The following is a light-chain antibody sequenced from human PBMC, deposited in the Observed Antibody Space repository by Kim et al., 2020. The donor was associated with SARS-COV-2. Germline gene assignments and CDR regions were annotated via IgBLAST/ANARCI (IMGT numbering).Light chain of an antibody. CDR2: QDS. CDR1: KLGDKY. V-gene: IGLV3-1*01. CDR3: QAWDSSHVV. J-gene: IGLJ2*01. Sequence: SVSPRQTASITCSGDKLGDKYACWYQQKPGQSPVLVIYQDSKRPSGIPERFSGSNSGNTATLTISGTQAMDEADYYCQAWDSSHVVFGGGTQLTVL.